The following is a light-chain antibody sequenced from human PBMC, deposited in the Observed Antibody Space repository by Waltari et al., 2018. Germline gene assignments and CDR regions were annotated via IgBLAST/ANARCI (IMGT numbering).Light chain of an antibody. CDR2: DDN. CDR1: SGSIASND. Sequence: NFMLTQTHSVSESPGKTLTISCTRSSGSIASNDVQCYQQRPVRAPITVIYDDNERPSGVPDRFSGSIDSSSNSASLTISGLKTEDEADYYCQSYNSSNVIFGGGTKLTVL. J-gene: IGLJ2*01. V-gene: IGLV6-57*04. CDR3: QSYNSSNVI.